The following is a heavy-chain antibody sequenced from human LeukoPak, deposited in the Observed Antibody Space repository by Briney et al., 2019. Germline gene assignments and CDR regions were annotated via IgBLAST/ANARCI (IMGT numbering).Heavy chain of an antibody. CDR2: TYYRSRWYS. Sequence: SQTLSLTCAISGDSVSSDSAAWNWVRLSPSRGLEWLGRTYYRSRWYSHYSVSVKSRITINPDTSRNQFSLQLNSVTPEDTAVYYCARGPGYIQFWGQGTLVTVSS. D-gene: IGHD2-8*02. J-gene: IGHJ1*01. CDR1: GDSVSSDSAA. CDR3: ARGPGYIQF. V-gene: IGHV6-1*01.